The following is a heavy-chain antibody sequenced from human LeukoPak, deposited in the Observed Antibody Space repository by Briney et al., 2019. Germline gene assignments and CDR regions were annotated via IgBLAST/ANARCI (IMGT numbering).Heavy chain of an antibody. V-gene: IGHV3-7*01. D-gene: IGHD2-15*01. CDR1: GFTVSSNY. CDR3: ARDKEYCSGGSCYFGSSFDF. Sequence: PGGSLRLSCAASGFTVSSNYMSWVRQAPGKGLEWVANINQDGSEKYSVDSVTGRFTISRDNPKNSLYLQMNNLRGEDTAIYYCARDKEYCSGGSCYFGSSFDFWGQGTLVSVSS. CDR2: INQDGSEK. J-gene: IGHJ4*02.